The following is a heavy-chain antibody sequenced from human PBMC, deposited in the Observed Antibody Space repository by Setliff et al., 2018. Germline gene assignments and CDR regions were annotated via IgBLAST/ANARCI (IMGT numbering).Heavy chain of an antibody. J-gene: IGHJ2*01. CDR2: INTNTGNP. Sequence: ASVKVSCKASGYTFTSYAMNWVRQAPGQGLEWMGWINTNTGNPTYAQGFTGRFVFSLDTSVTTTYLQITGLKTEDTAVYYRARDKFGDPYWYFDLWGPGTLVTVSS. CDR3: ARDKFGDPYWYFDL. V-gene: IGHV7-4-1*02. CDR1: GYTFTSYA. D-gene: IGHD3-16*01.